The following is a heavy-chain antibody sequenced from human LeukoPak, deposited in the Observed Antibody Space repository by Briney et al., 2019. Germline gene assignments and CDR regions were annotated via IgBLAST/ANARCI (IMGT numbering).Heavy chain of an antibody. CDR1: GFSFSSYE. J-gene: IGHJ4*02. CDR2: ISSSSSYI. Sequence: GGPLRLACAASGFSFSSYEMNWVRQAPGKGLEWVSSISSSSSYIYYADSVKGRFTISRDNAKNSLYLQMNSLRAEDTAVYYCARTPPGYSSSWYYFDYWGQGTLVTVSS. D-gene: IGHD6-13*01. V-gene: IGHV3-21*01. CDR3: ARTPPGYSSSWYYFDY.